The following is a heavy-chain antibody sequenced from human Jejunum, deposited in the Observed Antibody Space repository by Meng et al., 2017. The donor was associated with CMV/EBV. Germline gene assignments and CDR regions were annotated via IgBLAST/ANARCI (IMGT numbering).Heavy chain of an antibody. Sequence: QVQLVQSGAEVNKPGASVKVSCKAFGYSFTGYYLHWVRQAPGQGLEWMGQINPNTGGTNYAQKFLGRVTMTRDTSVSTAYMEVTSLTPDDTAVYFCARAPGYSYEIWGQGTLVTVSS. D-gene: IGHD5-18*01. J-gene: IGHJ4*02. V-gene: IGHV1-2*06. CDR3: ARAPGYSYEI. CDR1: GYSFTGYY. CDR2: INPNTGGT.